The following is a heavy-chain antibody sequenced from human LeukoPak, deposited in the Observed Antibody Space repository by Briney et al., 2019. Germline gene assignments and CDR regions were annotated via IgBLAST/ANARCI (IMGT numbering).Heavy chain of an antibody. Sequence: SETLSLTCTVSGGSISSYYWSWIRQPPGKGLEWIGYISYTGGTNYNPSLKSRVTISVDTSKNQFSLKLSSVTVADTAVYYCAGHYGMSAYWYYFDYWGQGTLVTVSS. CDR2: ISYTGGT. CDR3: AGHYGMSAYWYYFDY. CDR1: GGSISSYY. J-gene: IGHJ4*02. D-gene: IGHD3-3*01. V-gene: IGHV4-59*08.